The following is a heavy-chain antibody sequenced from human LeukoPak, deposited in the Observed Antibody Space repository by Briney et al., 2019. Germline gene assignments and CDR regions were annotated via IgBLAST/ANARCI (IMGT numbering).Heavy chain of an antibody. CDR2: IDPGDSDN. CDR1: GYIFTSYW. CDR3: ARHSGRGSYTKDNWFDP. Sequence: GASLQTSCKCSGYIFTSYWIGGVRQLPGKGLEGMGIIDPGDSDNKDSPSCQGQVTISADKSSSTAYLQSSSLKASDTAMYYCARHSGRGSYTKDNWFDPWGQGTLVTVSS. D-gene: IGHD1-26*01. J-gene: IGHJ5*02. V-gene: IGHV5-51*01.